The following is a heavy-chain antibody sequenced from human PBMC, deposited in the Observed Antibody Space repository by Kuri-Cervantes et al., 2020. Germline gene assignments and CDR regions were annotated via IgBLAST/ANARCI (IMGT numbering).Heavy chain of an antibody. V-gene: IGHV4-39*01. CDR1: GGSVSSGSYY. CDR2: IYYSGST. CDR3: ASQDYYGSGFDY. J-gene: IGHJ4*02. D-gene: IGHD3-10*01. Sequence: SETLSLTCTVSGGSVSSGSYYWGWIRQPPGKGLEWIGSIYYSGSTYYNPSLKSRVTISVDTSKNQFSLKLSSVTAADTAVYYCASQDYYGSGFDYWGQGILVTVSS.